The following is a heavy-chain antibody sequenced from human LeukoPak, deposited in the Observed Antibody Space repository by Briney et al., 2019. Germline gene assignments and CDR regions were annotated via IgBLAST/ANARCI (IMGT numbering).Heavy chain of an antibody. CDR3: AKDIEAAAGYFDY. Sequence: GGSLRLSCAASGFSFATYGMHWVRQAPGKGLEWVSGISWNSGSIGCADSVKGRFTISRDNAKNSLYLQMNSLRAEDTALYYCAKDIEAAAGYFDYWGQGTLVTVSS. J-gene: IGHJ4*02. V-gene: IGHV3-9*01. CDR1: GFSFATYG. CDR2: ISWNSGSI. D-gene: IGHD6-13*01.